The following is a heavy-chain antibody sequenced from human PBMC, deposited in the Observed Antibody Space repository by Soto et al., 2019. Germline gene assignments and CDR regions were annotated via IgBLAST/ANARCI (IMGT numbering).Heavy chain of an antibody. Sequence: SETLSLTCTVSGGSISSYYWSWIRQPPGKGLEWIGYIYYSGSTNYNPSLKSRDTISVDTSKNQFSLKLSSVTAADTAVYYCAGGVLGLDYYYMDVWGKGTTVTVSS. D-gene: IGHD3-16*01. CDR2: IYYSGST. V-gene: IGHV4-59*01. CDR3: AGGVLGLDYYYMDV. CDR1: GGSISSYY. J-gene: IGHJ6*03.